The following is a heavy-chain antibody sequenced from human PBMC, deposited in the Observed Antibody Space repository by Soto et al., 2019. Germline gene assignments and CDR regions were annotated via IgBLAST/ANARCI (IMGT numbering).Heavy chain of an antibody. CDR1: GFTFSDHH. CDR2: ARNKAHSYTT. V-gene: IGHV3-72*01. D-gene: IGHD2-8*01. J-gene: IGHJ4*02. Sequence: GGSLRLSCAASGFTFSDHHMDWVRQAPGKGLEWVGRARNKAHSYTTAYAASVKGRFIISRDDSKNSLSLQMSYLKTDDTAVYFCTRLMGTSFDLWGRGTLVTVSS. CDR3: TRLMGTSFDL.